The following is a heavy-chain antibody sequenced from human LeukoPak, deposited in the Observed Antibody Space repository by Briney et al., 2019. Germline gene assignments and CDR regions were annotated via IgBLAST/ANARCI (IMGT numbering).Heavy chain of an antibody. V-gene: IGHV1-2*06. Sequence: GASVRVSCKASGYSFTDYYIHWVRQARGQGLEWVGLIHPNSGDTFYAQKFRGRVTMTRDTSINTAYMELDRLTSDDTAVYYCARDYSGSYTHWAQGTLVTVSS. D-gene: IGHD1-26*01. CDR3: ARDYSGSYTH. CDR2: IHPNSGDT. CDR1: GYSFTDYY. J-gene: IGHJ4*02.